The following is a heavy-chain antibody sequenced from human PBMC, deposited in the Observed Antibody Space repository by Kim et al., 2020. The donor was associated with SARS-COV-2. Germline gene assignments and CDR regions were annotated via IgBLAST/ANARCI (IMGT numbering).Heavy chain of an antibody. CDR3: ARDYSGFYDY. D-gene: IGHD6-19*01. Sequence: GGSLRLSCAASGFTFSSNWMTWVRQAPGKGLEWVAHILQDGSEKYYVDSVKGRFTISRDNAKNSLYLQMNSLRAEDTAVYFCARDYSGFYDYWGQGTLVTVSS. CDR1: GFTFSSNW. J-gene: IGHJ4*02. V-gene: IGHV3-7*03. CDR2: ILQDGSEK.